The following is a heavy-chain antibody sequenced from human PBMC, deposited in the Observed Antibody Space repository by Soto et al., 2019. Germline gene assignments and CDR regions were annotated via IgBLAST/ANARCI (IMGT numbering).Heavy chain of an antibody. Sequence: EVQLVESGGGLVQPGGSLRLSCAASGFTFSNFWMSWVRQAPGKGLEWVASIKSDGSERSHVDAVRGRFSISRDNARNSLYLQMNSLRADDTAVYYSATAVIWGQGSLVTVSS. J-gene: IGHJ4*02. CDR1: GFTFSNFW. CDR3: ATAVI. V-gene: IGHV3-7*05. CDR2: IKSDGSER.